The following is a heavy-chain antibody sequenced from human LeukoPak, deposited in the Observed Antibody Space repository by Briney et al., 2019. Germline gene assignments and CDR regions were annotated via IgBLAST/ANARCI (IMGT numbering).Heavy chain of an antibody. V-gene: IGHV4-4*07. Sequence: SETLSLTCAVSGISISTYYWSWIRQPAGKGLEWIGPIYTSGNTNYKPSLKSRLTIAVDKSKNHLSLKLSSLTAADTAFYYCAGGPSGTAFDDWGHGTLVTVSS. CDR1: GISISTYY. J-gene: IGHJ4*01. CDR2: IYTSGNT. D-gene: IGHD1-1*01. CDR3: AGGPSGTAFDD.